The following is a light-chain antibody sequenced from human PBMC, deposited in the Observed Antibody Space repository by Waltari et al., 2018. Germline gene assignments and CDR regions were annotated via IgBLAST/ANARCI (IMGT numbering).Light chain of an antibody. Sequence: EIVLTPSPGTLSLSLGERAPVSCRASQSVSRALAWYQQKPGQAPRLLIYGASTRTTGIPDRFSGSGSGTDFSLTISRLEPDDFAVYYCQHYLRLPVTFGQGTTVEI. J-gene: IGKJ1*01. V-gene: IGKV3-20*01. CDR1: QSVSRA. CDR2: GAS. CDR3: QHYLRLPVT.